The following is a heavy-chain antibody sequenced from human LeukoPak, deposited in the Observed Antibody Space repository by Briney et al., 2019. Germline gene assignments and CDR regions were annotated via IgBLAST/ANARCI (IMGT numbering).Heavy chain of an antibody. D-gene: IGHD2-15*01. V-gene: IGHV1-69*01. Sequence: SVEVSCKASGGTFSSYAISWVRQAPGQGLEWMGGIIPIFGTANYAQKFQGRVTITADESTSTAYMELSSLRSEDTAVYYCARVGGSGGLEYFQHWGQGTLVTVSS. CDR3: ARVGGSGGLEYFQH. J-gene: IGHJ1*01. CDR1: GGTFSSYA. CDR2: IIPIFGTA.